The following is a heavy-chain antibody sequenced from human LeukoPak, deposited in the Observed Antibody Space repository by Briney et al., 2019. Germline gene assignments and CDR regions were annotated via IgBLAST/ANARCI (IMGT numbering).Heavy chain of an antibody. CDR3: AKDSPEETAGIIQQ. J-gene: IGHJ1*01. CDR1: GYTFTGYY. Sequence: ASVKVSCKASGYTFTGYYIHWVRQAPGQGLEWMGWIGPNNGGTNYARKFQGRVTMTRDTSISTAYMDLNNLTSDDTAVYYCAKDSPEETAGIIQQWGQGTLITVSS. D-gene: IGHD6-13*01. V-gene: IGHV1-2*02. CDR2: IGPNNGGT.